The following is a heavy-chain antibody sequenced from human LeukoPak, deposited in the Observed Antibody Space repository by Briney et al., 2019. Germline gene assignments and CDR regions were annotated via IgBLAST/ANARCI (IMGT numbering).Heavy chain of an antibody. CDR2: IYHSGST. J-gene: IGHJ5*02. CDR3: ARAGGSYSYTGWFDH. V-gene: IGHV4-30-2*01. Sequence: SETLSLTCAVSGGSISSGGYSWSWIRQPPGKGLEWIGYIYHSGSTYYNPSLKSRVTISVDRSKNQFSLKLSSVTAADTAVYYCARAGGSYSYTGWFDHWGQGTLVTVSS. CDR1: GGSISSGGYS. D-gene: IGHD3-16*02.